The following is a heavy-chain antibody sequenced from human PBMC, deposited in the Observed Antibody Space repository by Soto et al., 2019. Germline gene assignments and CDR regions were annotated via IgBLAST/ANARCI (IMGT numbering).Heavy chain of an antibody. CDR2: INAGNGNT. V-gene: IGHV1-3*01. CDR3: ARVWVAPQTGFDP. CDR1: GYTFTSYA. J-gene: IGHJ5*02. Sequence: GASVKVSCKASGYTFTSYAMHWVRQAPGQRLEWMGWINAGNGNTKYSQKSQGRVTITRDTSASTAYMELSSLRSEDTAVYYCARVWVAPQTGFDPWGQGTLVTVSS. D-gene: IGHD2-15*01.